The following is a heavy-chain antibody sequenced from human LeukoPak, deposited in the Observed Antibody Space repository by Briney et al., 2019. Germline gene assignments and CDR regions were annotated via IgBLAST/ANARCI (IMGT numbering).Heavy chain of an antibody. CDR2: IKQDGSEK. CDR1: GFTFSSYW. J-gene: IGHJ5*02. CDR3: ARGREYYYDSSGYYWFDP. D-gene: IGHD3-22*01. Sequence: PGGSLRLSCAASGFTFSSYWMSWVRQAPGKGLEWVANIKQDGSEKYYVDSVKGRFTISRDNAKNSLYLQMNSLRAEDTAVYYCARGREYYYDSSGYYWFDPWGQGTLVTVSS. V-gene: IGHV3-7*01.